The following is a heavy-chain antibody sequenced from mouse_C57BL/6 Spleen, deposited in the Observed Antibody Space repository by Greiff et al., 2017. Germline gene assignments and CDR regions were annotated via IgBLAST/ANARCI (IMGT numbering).Heavy chain of an antibody. CDR2: IWGDGST. J-gene: IGHJ4*01. CDR1: GFSLTSYG. Sequence: QVTLKVSGPGLVAPSQSLSITCTVSGFSLTSYGVSWVRQPPGKGLEWLGVIWGDGSTNYHSALISRLSISKDNSKGQVFLKLNSLQADDTATYYCAKPGYDGSSYDDAMDYWGQGTSVTVSS. CDR3: AKPGYDGSSYDDAMDY. V-gene: IGHV2-3*01. D-gene: IGHD1-1*01.